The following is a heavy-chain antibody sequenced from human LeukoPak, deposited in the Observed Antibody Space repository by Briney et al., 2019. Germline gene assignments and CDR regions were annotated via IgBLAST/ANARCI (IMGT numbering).Heavy chain of an antibody. Sequence: SETLSLTCTVSGGSISSYYWSWIRQPPGKGLEWIGYIYYSGSTKYNPSLKSRVTISEDTSKNQFSLKLSSVTAADTAVYYCARDTEGCMDVWGKGTTVTVSS. V-gene: IGHV4-59*01. J-gene: IGHJ6*03. CDR3: ARDTEGCMDV. CDR1: GGSISSYY. CDR2: IYYSGST. D-gene: IGHD6-19*01.